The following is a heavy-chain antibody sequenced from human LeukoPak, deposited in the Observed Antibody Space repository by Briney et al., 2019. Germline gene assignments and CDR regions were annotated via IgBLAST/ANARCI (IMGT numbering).Heavy chain of an antibody. D-gene: IGHD3-3*01. CDR2: IWYDGSNK. CDR1: GFPFSNYG. Sequence: GGSLRLSCAASGFPFSNYGMHWVRQAPGKGLEWVAVIWYDGSNKYYADSVKGRFTMTRDNSKNTVHLQMNSLRAEDTAVYYCAKTILLDGYGMDVWGQGTTVSVSS. V-gene: IGHV3-33*06. CDR3: AKTILLDGYGMDV. J-gene: IGHJ6*02.